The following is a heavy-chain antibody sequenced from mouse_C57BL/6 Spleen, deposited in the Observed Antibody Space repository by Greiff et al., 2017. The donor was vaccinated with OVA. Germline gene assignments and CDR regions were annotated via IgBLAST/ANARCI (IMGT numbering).Heavy chain of an antibody. CDR1: GFTFSDYG. V-gene: IGHV5-17*01. J-gene: IGHJ4*01. CDR3: ARNYYGPRGAMDY. D-gene: IGHD1-2*01. Sequence: EVKLVESGGGLVKPGGSLKLSCAASGFTFSDYGMHWVRQAPEKGLEWVAYISSGSSTTYYADTVKGRFTISRDNAKNTLFLQMTSLRSEDTAMYYCARNYYGPRGAMDYWGQGTSVTVSS. CDR2: ISSGSSTT.